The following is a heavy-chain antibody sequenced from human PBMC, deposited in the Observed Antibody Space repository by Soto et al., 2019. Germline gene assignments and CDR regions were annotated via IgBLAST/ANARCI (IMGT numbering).Heavy chain of an antibody. CDR2: IHYSGST. V-gene: IGHV4-30-2*01. D-gene: IGHD1-26*01. J-gene: IGHJ5*02. CDR3: ARESGAGATNWFDP. Sequence: QQQLQESGSGLVKPSQTLSLTCAVSGGSISSGGYSWRWIRQPPGKGLEWIGDIHYSGSTYYNPSLKSRATISIDRSKNHFSLELTSVTAADTAVYYCARESGAGATNWFDPWGQGTLVTVSS. CDR1: GGSISSGGYS.